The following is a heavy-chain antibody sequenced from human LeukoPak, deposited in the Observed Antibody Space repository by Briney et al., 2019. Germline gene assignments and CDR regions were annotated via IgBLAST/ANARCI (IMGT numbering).Heavy chain of an antibody. CDR2: IYPGDSDT. V-gene: IGHV5-51*01. D-gene: IGHD1-26*01. Sequence: GESLKISCKGSGYNFTNYWIGWVRQMPGKGLEWMGIIYPGDSDTTYSPSFQGQVTISADKSISTAYLQWGSLKASDTAMYYCARSYSRSWAGFGYWGQGTLVTVSS. CDR1: GYNFTNYW. J-gene: IGHJ4*02. CDR3: ARSYSRSWAGFGY.